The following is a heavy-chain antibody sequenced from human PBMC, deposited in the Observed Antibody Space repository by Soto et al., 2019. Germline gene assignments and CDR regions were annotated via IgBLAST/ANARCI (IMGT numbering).Heavy chain of an antibody. J-gene: IGHJ6*02. CDR1: GFTFSSYT. CDR2: ISYDGSNK. Sequence: GGSLRLSCAASGFTFSSYTMHWVRQAPGKGLEWVAVISYDGSNKYYADSVKGRFTISRDNSKNTLYLQMNSLRAEDTAVYYCARGSRQVPAAMRDYYYYGMDVWGQGTTVTVSS. D-gene: IGHD2-2*01. V-gene: IGHV3-30-3*01. CDR3: ARGSRQVPAAMRDYYYYGMDV.